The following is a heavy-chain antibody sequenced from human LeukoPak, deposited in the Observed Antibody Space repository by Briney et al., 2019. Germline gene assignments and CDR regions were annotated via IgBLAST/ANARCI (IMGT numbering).Heavy chain of an antibody. CDR1: GASISRYY. Sequence: PSETLSLTCTVSGASISRYYWSWIRQPPGKGLEWIGYIYTSETTNYNPSLRSRVTISIDTSKNQFSLRLSSVTAADTAVYYCARHRSPSSLSYFDIWGQGTLVIVSS. CDR3: ARHRSPSSLSYFDI. J-gene: IGHJ4*02. D-gene: IGHD6-19*01. V-gene: IGHV4-4*09. CDR2: IYTSETT.